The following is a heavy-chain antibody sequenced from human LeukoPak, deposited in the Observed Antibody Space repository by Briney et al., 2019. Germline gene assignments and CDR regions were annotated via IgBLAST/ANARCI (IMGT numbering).Heavy chain of an antibody. Sequence: ASVKVSCKASGGTFSSYAISWVRQAPGQGLEWMGGIIPIFGTANYAQKFQGRVTITADESTGTAYMELSSLRSEDTAVYYCASNCVVDTAMVRFLGYYYYMDVWGKGTTVTISS. CDR3: ASNCVVDTAMVRFLGYYYYMDV. CDR2: IIPIFGTA. V-gene: IGHV1-69*13. CDR1: GGTFSSYA. J-gene: IGHJ6*03. D-gene: IGHD5-18*01.